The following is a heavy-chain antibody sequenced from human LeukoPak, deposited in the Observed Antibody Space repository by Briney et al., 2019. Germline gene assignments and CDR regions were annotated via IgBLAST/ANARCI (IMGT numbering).Heavy chain of an antibody. D-gene: IGHD6-19*01. Sequence: GGSLRLSCAASGFTFSDSGMHWVRQAPGKGREWVAVISHDGSGKHSIDSVRGRFTISRDNAKNTLYLELDSLRSEDTAIYYCAKDKASSWLDPWGQGTLVTVSS. J-gene: IGHJ5*02. V-gene: IGHV3-30*18. CDR2: ISHDGSGK. CDR1: GFTFSDSG. CDR3: AKDKASSWLDP.